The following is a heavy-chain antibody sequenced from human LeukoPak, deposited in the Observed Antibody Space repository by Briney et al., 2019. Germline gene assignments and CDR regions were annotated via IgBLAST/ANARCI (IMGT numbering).Heavy chain of an antibody. Sequence: ASVKVSCKVSGYTLTELSIHWVRQAPGKGLEWMGGFDPEDGETIYAQKFQGRVTMTEDTSTDTAYMELSSLRSEDTAVYYCATASKYYDFWSSPLGYFDYWGQGTLVTVSS. CDR1: GYTLTELS. V-gene: IGHV1-24*01. J-gene: IGHJ4*02. CDR2: FDPEDGET. D-gene: IGHD3-3*01. CDR3: ATASKYYDFWSSPLGYFDY.